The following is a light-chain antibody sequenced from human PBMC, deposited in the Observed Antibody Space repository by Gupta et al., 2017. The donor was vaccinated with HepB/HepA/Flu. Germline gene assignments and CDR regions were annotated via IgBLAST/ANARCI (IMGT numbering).Light chain of an antibody. J-gene: IGLJ2*01. CDR1: RSNIGSNT. V-gene: IGLV1-44*01. Sequence: QSVLTQPPSASGTPGQRVTISCSGSRSNIGSNTVNWYQQLPGTAPKLLIYSNNQRPSGAPDRISGSKSGTSASLAISGLQSEDEAEYYCASWDDSLNGVVFGGGTKLTVL. CDR3: ASWDDSLNGVV. CDR2: SNN.